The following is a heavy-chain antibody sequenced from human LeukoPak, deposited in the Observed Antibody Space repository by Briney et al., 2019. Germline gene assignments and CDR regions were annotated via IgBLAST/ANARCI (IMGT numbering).Heavy chain of an antibody. CDR3: ARHVPQDDYGGDRLDP. J-gene: IGHJ5*02. CDR2: IYYSGST. D-gene: IGHD4-23*01. Sequence: SETLSPTCTVSGGSISSSSYYWGWIRQPPGKGLEWIGSIYYSGSTYYNPSLKSRVTISVDTSKNQFSLKLSSVTAADTAVYYCARHVPQDDYGGDRLDPWGQGTLVTVSS. V-gene: IGHV4-39*01. CDR1: GGSISSSSYY.